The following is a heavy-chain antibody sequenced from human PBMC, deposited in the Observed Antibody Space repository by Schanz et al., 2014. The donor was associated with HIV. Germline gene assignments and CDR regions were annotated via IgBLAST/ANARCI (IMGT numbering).Heavy chain of an antibody. J-gene: IGHJ4*02. Sequence: EVQLMESGGGLVQPGRSLRLSCAASGFTLEDYAMHWVRQVPGKGLEWVSGMSWNRRRIGYGDAVKGRFTISRDNSKNTLYLQMNSLRAEDTAVYYCAKEAVTTCFDYWGQGTLVTVSS. CDR1: GFTLEDYA. CDR2: MSWNRRRI. CDR3: AKEAVTTCFDY. V-gene: IGHV3-9*01. D-gene: IGHD4-4*01.